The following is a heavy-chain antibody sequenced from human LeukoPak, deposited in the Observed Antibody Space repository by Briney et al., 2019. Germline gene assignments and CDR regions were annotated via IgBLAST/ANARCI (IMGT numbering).Heavy chain of an antibody. D-gene: IGHD3-22*01. J-gene: IGHJ4*02. CDR2: IYYSENT. CDR3: AGGNFYDSSGHPYHFHY. V-gene: IGHV4-59*01. Sequence: PSETLSLTCTVSGVSISSYYWSWIWQPPGKGLEWIGYIYYSENTNYNSSLKSRVTISEDTSKNQFSLNLTSVTAADTAVYYCAGGNFYDSSGHPYHFHYWGQGTLVTAPS. CDR1: GVSISSYY.